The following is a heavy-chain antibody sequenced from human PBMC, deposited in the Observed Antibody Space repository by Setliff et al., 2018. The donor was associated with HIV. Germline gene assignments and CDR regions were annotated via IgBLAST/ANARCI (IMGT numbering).Heavy chain of an antibody. D-gene: IGHD4-17*01. J-gene: IGHJ4*02. V-gene: IGHV4-61*01. CDR3: AKGAGFYGDYTFDH. CDR1: GDSITSGTYY. Sequence: PSETLSLTCTVSGDSITSGTYYWSWIRQSPGRELEWIGYIYSTGSTNYNPSLQSRVSISMDASKNKFSLKVTSVTSADTAVYYCAKGAGFYGDYTFDHWGQGRQVTVSS. CDR2: IYSTGST.